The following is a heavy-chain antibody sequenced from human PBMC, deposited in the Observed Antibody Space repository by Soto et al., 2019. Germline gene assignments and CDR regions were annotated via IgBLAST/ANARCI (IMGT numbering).Heavy chain of an antibody. V-gene: IGHV3-74*01. CDR3: AAAITAAGRALGY. CDR1: GFTFSSYW. CDR2: INGDGSST. Sequence: GGSLRLSCVASGFTFSSYWMHWVRQAPGRGLVWVSRINGDGSSTNYADSVKGRFTISRDNAKNTLYVQMNSLRAEDTAVYYCAAAITAAGRALGYWGQGTLVTVSS. D-gene: IGHD6-6*01. J-gene: IGHJ4*02.